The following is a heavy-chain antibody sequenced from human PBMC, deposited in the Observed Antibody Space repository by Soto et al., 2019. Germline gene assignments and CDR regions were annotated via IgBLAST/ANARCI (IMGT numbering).Heavy chain of an antibody. J-gene: IGHJ5*02. CDR2: IIPAYGAP. V-gene: IGHV1-69*01. D-gene: IGHD3-22*01. CDR3: ARSPRDIIVVVSTGFGA. Sequence: QVQLVQSGSEVKKPGSSVKVSCTASGGSFDNHVFAWVRQAPGQGLEWLGQIIPAYGAPNYAQKFEGRLTITEDESTSSAHMELRSLTSDDTAVYYCARSPRDIIVVVSTGFGACGQVARITVAS. CDR1: GGSFDNHV.